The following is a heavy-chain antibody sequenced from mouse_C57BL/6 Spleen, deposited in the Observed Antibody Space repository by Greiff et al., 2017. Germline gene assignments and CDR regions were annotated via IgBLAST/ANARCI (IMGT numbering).Heavy chain of an antibody. CDR2: ISDGGSYT. CDR3: ARERRDGLYYFDY. Sequence: EVKLVESGGGLVKPGGSLKLSCAASGFTFSSYAMSWVRQTPEKRLEWVATISDGGSYTYYPDNVKGRFTISRDNAKNNLYLQMSHLKSEDTAMYYCARERRDGLYYFDYWGQGTTLTVSS. J-gene: IGHJ2*01. CDR1: GFTFSSYA. V-gene: IGHV5-4*01. D-gene: IGHD2-3*01.